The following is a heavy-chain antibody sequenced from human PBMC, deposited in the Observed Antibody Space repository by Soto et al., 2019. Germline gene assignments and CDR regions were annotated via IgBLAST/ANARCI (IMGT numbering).Heavy chain of an antibody. CDR1: GFTVSTYG. CDR2: ISRDGGTK. CDR3: TGEVASGY. V-gene: IGHV3-30*03. Sequence: QVQLVASGGGVVQPGRSLRLSCAVSGFTVSTYGMHWVRQAPGKGLEWVAVISRDGGTKYYADSVKGRFTISIDNSRNTLFLEMNSLRGDDMALYYCTGEVASGYWGQGTLVTVCS. D-gene: IGHD2-8*02. J-gene: IGHJ4*02.